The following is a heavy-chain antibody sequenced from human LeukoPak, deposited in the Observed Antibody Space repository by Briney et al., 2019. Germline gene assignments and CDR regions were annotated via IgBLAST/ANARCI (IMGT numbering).Heavy chain of an antibody. CDR2: INHSGST. V-gene: IGHV4-34*01. J-gene: IGHJ4*02. D-gene: IGHD3-10*01. CDR1: GGSFSGYY. Sequence: SETLSLTCAVYGGSFSGYYWSWIRQPPGKGLEWIGEINHSGSTNYNPPLKSRVTISVDTSKNQFSLKLSSVTAADTAVYYCARGWRGLDYWGQGTLVTVSS. CDR3: ARGWRGLDY.